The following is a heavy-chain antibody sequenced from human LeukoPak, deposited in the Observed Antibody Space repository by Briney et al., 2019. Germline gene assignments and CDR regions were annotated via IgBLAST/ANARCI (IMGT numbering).Heavy chain of an antibody. CDR2: IYSGGST. Sequence: GGSLRLSCAASGFTVSSNYMSWVRQAPGKGLEWVSVIYSGGSTYYADSVKGRFTISRDNSKNTLYLQMNSLRAEDTAVYYCARGGSSWINWFDPWGQGTLVTVSS. D-gene: IGHD6-13*01. CDR1: GFTVSSNY. J-gene: IGHJ5*02. V-gene: IGHV3-53*01. CDR3: ARGGSSWINWFDP.